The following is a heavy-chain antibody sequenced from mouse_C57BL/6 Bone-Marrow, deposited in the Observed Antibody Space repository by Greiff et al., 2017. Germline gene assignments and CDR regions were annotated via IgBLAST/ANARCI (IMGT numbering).Heavy chain of an antibody. Sequence: VQVVESGAELAKPGASVKLSCKASGYTFTSYWMHWVKQRPGQGLEWIGYINPSSGYTKYNQKFKDKATLTADKSSSTAYMQLSSLTYEDSAVYYCARRIYDGYYPSYAMDYWGQGTSVTVSS. V-gene: IGHV1-7*01. CDR2: INPSSGYT. CDR3: ARRIYDGYYPSYAMDY. D-gene: IGHD2-3*01. CDR1: GYTFTSYW. J-gene: IGHJ4*01.